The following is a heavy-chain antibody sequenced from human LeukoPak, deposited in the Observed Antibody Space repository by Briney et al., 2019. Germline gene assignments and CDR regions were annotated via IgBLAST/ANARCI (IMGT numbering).Heavy chain of an antibody. CDR2: ISYDGSNK. D-gene: IGHD4-17*01. Sequence: PGGSLRLSCAASGFTFSSYGMHWVRQAPGKGLEWVAVISYDGSNKYYADSVKGRFTISRDNSKNTLYLQMNCLRAEDTAVYYCAKPYGDYLWIDYWGQGTLVTVSS. CDR1: GFTFSSYG. CDR3: AKPYGDYLWIDY. J-gene: IGHJ4*02. V-gene: IGHV3-30*18.